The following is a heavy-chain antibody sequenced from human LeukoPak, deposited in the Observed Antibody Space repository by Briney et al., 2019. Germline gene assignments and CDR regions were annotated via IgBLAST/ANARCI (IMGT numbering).Heavy chain of an antibody. J-gene: IGHJ4*02. CDR2: INHSGST. CDR3: ARDAGYSSSWYPNFDY. D-gene: IGHD6-13*01. V-gene: IGHV4-34*01. CDR1: GGSFSGYY. Sequence: PSETLSLTCAVYGGSFSGYYWSWIRQPPGKRLEWIGEINHSGSTNYNPSLKSRVTISVDTSKNQFSLKLSSVTAADTAVYYCARDAGYSSSWYPNFDYWGQGTLVTVSS.